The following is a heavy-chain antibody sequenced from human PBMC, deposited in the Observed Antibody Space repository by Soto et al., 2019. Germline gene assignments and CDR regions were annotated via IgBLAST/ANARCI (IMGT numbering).Heavy chain of an antibody. J-gene: IGHJ6*02. CDR3: ARDRAAMAYYGMDV. V-gene: IGHV3-23*01. CDR2: IGGSGGGT. D-gene: IGHD5-18*01. Sequence: PGGSLRLSCAASGFTFSNNAMSWVRQAPGKGLQWVASIGGSGGGTFYADSVKGRFTIFRDTSKNTLYLQMNSLRAEDTAVYYCARDRAAMAYYGMDVWGQGTTVTVSS. CDR1: GFTFSNNA.